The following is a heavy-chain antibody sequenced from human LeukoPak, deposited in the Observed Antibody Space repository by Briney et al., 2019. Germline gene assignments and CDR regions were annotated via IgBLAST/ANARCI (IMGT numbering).Heavy chain of an antibody. CDR2: IRYDGSNK. CDR1: GFTFSSYG. J-gene: IGHJ6*03. Sequence: TGGSLRLSCAASGFTFSSYGMHWVRQAPGKGLEWVAFIRYDGSNKYYADSVKGRFTISRDNSKNTLNLQMNSLRAEDTAVYYCAKSDMVRGVIITYYYYYMDVWGKGTTVTISS. V-gene: IGHV3-30*02. CDR3: AKSDMVRGVIITYYYYYMDV. D-gene: IGHD3-10*01.